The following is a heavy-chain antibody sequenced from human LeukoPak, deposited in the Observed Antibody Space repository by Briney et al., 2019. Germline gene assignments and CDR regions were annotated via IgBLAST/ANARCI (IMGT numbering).Heavy chain of an antibody. D-gene: IGHD3-9*01. CDR3: ARAPGGPLRYFDWPPDP. Sequence: GGSLRLSCAASGFTFSSYGMHWVRQAPGKGLEWVAVIWYDGSNKYYADSVKGRFTISRDNSKNTLYLQMNSLRAGDTAVYYCARAPGGPLRYFDWPPDPWGQGTLVTVSS. V-gene: IGHV3-33*01. CDR2: IWYDGSNK. CDR1: GFTFSSYG. J-gene: IGHJ5*02.